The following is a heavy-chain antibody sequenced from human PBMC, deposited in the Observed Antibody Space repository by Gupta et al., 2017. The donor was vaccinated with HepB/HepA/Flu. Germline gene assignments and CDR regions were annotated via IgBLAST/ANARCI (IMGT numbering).Heavy chain of an antibody. CDR2: ISSSSSYI. V-gene: IGHV3-21*01. Sequence: EVQLVESGGGLVKPGGSLRLSCAASGFTFTSYRIDWVRQVPGKGLEWVSSISSSSSYIYYADSVKGRFTISGDNAKNSLYLQMNSLRAEDTAVYYCARVGELYYYYGMDVWGQGTTVTVSS. CDR1: GFTFTSYR. J-gene: IGHJ6*02. D-gene: IGHD1-26*01. CDR3: ARVGELYYYYGMDV.